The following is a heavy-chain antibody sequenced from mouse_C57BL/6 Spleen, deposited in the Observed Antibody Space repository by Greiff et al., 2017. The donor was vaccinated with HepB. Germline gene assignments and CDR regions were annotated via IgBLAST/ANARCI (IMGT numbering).Heavy chain of an antibody. Sequence: EVKLVESGGGLVKPGGSLKLSCAASGFTFSDYGMHWVRQAPEKGLEWVAYISSGSSTIYYADTVKGRFTISRDNAKNTLFLQMTSLRSEDTAMYYCARPEGLLLDYWGQGTTLTVSS. CDR3: ARPEGLLLDY. D-gene: IGHD1-1*01. CDR1: GFTFSDYG. J-gene: IGHJ2*01. CDR2: ISSGSSTI. V-gene: IGHV5-17*01.